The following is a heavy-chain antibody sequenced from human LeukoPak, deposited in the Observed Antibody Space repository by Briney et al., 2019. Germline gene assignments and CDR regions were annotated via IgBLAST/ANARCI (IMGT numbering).Heavy chain of an antibody. CDR3: ASGSSHRITAGCYY. V-gene: IGHV3-74*01. CDR1: GFTFSNYW. Sequence: GGSLRLSCAASGFTFSNYWMHWVRQAPGKGLVWVSRINSDGSSRNYADSVKGRFTISRDNAKNTLYLQMNSLRAEDTAVYYCASGSSHRITAGCYYWGQGTLVTVSS. CDR2: INSDGSSR. D-gene: IGHD6-13*01. J-gene: IGHJ4*02.